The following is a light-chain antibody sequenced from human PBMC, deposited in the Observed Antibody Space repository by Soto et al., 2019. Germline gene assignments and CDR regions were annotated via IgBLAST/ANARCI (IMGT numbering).Light chain of an antibody. J-gene: IGKJ1*01. V-gene: IGKV1-5*01. Sequence: TQITQSPSTLSASVGDRVTITCRASQSISGWLAWYQQRPGKAPKLLIYDASNLESGVPSRFSGSGSGTEFTLTISSLQPDDFATYYCQQYNSFPWTFGLGTKVDIK. CDR2: DAS. CDR1: QSISGW. CDR3: QQYNSFPWT.